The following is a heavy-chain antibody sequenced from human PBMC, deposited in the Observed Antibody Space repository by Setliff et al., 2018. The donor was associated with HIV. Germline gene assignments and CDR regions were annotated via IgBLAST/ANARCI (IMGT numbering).Heavy chain of an antibody. V-gene: IGHV4-61*08. CDR3: ARRRPPPTGSYSKYYMDV. CDR2: ISYSGTT. Sequence: PSETLFLTCTVSGGSISSGDYYWSWIRQPLGKGLEWIGHISYSGTTNYNPSLKSRVTISVDTPKNQFSLKLNSVTAADAAVYYCARRRPPPTGSYSKYYMDVWGTGTTVTVSS. CDR1: GGSISSGDYY. D-gene: IGHD1-26*01. J-gene: IGHJ6*03.